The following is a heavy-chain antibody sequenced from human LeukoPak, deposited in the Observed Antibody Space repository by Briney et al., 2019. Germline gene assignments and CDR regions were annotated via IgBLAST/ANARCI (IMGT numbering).Heavy chain of an antibody. V-gene: IGHV1-69*05. Sequence: SVKLSCNASGGTFSSYAISWVRHAPGQGLGWMGGIIPIFGTANYAQKFQGSVTITTDESTSTAYMEQSSLRSEDTAVYYCARDGNKMGSSYYYYYMDVWGKGTTVTVSS. CDR3: ARDGNKMGSSYYYYYMDV. D-gene: IGHD6-6*01. J-gene: IGHJ6*03. CDR1: GGTFSSYA. CDR2: IIPIFGTA.